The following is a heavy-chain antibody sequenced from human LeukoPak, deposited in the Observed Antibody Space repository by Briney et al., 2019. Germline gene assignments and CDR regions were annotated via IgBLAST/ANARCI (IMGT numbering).Heavy chain of an antibody. CDR3: ARHGQLRYYDFWSGSTPTNYFDY. Sequence: SETLSLTCTVSGGSISSSSYYRGWIRQPPGKGLEWIGSIYYSGSTYYNPSLKSRVTISVDTSKNQFSLKLSSVTAADTAVYYCARHGQLRYYDFWSGSTPTNYFDYWGQGTLVTVSS. V-gene: IGHV4-39*01. CDR2: IYYSGST. CDR1: GGSISSSSYY. J-gene: IGHJ4*02. D-gene: IGHD3-3*01.